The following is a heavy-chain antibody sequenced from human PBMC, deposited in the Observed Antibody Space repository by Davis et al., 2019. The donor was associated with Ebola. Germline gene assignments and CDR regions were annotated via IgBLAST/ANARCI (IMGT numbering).Heavy chain of an antibody. D-gene: IGHD3-3*01. Sequence: GESLKISCAASGFTFSSYSMNWVRQAPGKGLGWVSSISSSSSYIYYADSVKGRFTISRDNAKNSLYLQMNSLRAEDTAVYYCARDPFTIFGVGVYDYWGQGTLVTVSS. J-gene: IGHJ4*02. V-gene: IGHV3-21*01. CDR1: GFTFSSYS. CDR3: ARDPFTIFGVGVYDY. CDR2: ISSSSSYI.